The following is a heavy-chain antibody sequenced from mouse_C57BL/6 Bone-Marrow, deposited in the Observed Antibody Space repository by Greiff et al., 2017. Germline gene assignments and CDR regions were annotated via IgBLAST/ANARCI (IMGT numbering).Heavy chain of an antibody. CDR3: ARHGYYDYPWFAY. Sequence: VKLMESGAELVKPGASVKLSCKASGYTFTEYTIHWVKQRSGPGLEWIGWFYPGSGSIKYNEKFKDKATLTADKSSSTVYMVLSRLTSEDSAVSGWARHGYYDYPWFAYWGQGTLVTGSA. V-gene: IGHV1-62-2*01. CDR1: GYTFTEYT. J-gene: IGHJ3*01. D-gene: IGHD2-4*01. CDR2: FYPGSGSI.